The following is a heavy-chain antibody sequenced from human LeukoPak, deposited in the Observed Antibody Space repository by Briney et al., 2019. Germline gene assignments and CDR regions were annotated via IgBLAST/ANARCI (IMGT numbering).Heavy chain of an antibody. CDR2: INIDGRVT. V-gene: IGHV3-74*01. CDR1: GVTFTTYW. D-gene: IGHD3-10*02. CDR3: IRETHVGLHLEY. Sequence: GGALRLSCVASGVTFTTYWMHWGCQGPGKGLVWVARINIDGRVTTYADSAKGRLTASRVNAENTLYLQMKNSGPAATTVYSSIRETHVGLHLEYWGQGTVDSVPA. J-gene: IGHJ4*02.